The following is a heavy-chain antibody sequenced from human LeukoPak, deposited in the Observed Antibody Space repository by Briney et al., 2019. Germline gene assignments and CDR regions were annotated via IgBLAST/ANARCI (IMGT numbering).Heavy chain of an antibody. CDR1: GFTFSSYS. V-gene: IGHV3-21*01. D-gene: IGHD3-10*01. CDR2: ISSSSSYI. J-gene: IGHJ3*02. CDR3: ARDLTVVRGVIPYAFDI. Sequence: GGSLRLSCAASGFTFSSYSMNWVRQAPGKGLEWVSPISSSSSYIYYADSVKGRFTISRDNAKNSLYLQMNSLRAEDTAVYYCARDLTVVRGVIPYAFDIWGQGTMVTVSS.